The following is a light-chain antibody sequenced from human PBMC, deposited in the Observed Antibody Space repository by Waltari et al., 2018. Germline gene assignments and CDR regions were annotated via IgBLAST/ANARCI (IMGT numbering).Light chain of an antibody. CDR3: QHYVRLPAT. CDR2: GAS. Sequence: EIVLTQSPGTLSLSPGERDTLSCRASQSVGRTLAWYQQKPGQAPRLLMYGASSRATVTPDRFSGSGSGTDFSLTISRLEPEDFAVYYCQHYVRLPATFGQGTKVEIK. V-gene: IGKV3-20*01. CDR1: QSVGRT. J-gene: IGKJ1*01.